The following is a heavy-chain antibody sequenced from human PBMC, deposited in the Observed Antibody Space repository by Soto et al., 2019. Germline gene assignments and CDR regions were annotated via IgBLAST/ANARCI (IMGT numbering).Heavy chain of an antibody. Sequence: XSVKDSCKASGYTFTIYYMHWVRQAPGQGLEWMGIINPVSGDTSYAQKFQGTVTMTRDTSTSTVFMELSSLRSEDMALYYCARGGYSTSSSLYYWGQGTLVTVSS. CDR1: GYTFTIYY. V-gene: IGHV1-46*01. D-gene: IGHD6-6*01. CDR2: INPVSGDT. J-gene: IGHJ4*02. CDR3: ARGGYSTSSSLYY.